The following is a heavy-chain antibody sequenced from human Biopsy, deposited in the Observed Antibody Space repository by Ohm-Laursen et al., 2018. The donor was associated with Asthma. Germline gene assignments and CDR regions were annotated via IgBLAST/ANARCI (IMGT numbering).Heavy chain of an antibody. CDR3: VRGSSSWHHGPFHYYYGLDV. CDR1: GGYMRSGNYY. D-gene: IGHD6-13*01. J-gene: IGHJ6*02. Sequence: TLSLTCGLSSGSGGYMRSGNYYWGWIRQPPGKGLEWIGSIYYSGTTYYNPSLEGRVTVSADTSKNQFSLKLTSVTAADTAVYYCVRGSSSWHHGPFHYYYGLDVWGQGTTVTVSS. CDR2: IYYSGTT. V-gene: IGHV4-39*01.